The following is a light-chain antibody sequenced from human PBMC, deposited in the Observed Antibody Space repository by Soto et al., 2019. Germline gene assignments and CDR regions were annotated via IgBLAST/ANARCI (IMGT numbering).Light chain of an antibody. V-gene: IGKV3-15*01. CDR2: GAS. CDR3: QQYNDWPGT. J-gene: IGKJ2*01. Sequence: EIVMTQSPATLSVSPGERATLACRASQGISSDLAWYQQKPGQAPRLLIYGASTRATGIPARFSGSGSGTEFTLTISSLQSEDFGVYYCQQYNDWPGTFGQGTKLEIK. CDR1: QGISSD.